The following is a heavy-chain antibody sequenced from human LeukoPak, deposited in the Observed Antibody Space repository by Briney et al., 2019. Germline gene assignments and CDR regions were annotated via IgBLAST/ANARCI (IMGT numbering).Heavy chain of an antibody. D-gene: IGHD5-12*01. CDR2: ISSSGSTI. J-gene: IGHJ4*02. Sequence: GGSLRLSCAASGFTFSDYYMSWIRQAPGKGLEWVSYISSSGSTIYYADSVKGRFTISRDNAKNSLYLQMNSLRAEDTVVYYCARGPDIVATMAFDYWGQGTLVTVSS. CDR3: ARGPDIVATMAFDY. V-gene: IGHV3-11*01. CDR1: GFTFSDYY.